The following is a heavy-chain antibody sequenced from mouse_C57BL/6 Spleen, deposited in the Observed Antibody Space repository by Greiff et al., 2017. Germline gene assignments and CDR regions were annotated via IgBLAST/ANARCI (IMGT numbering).Heavy chain of an antibody. V-gene: IGHV1-42*01. CDR3: ARRRSLLFPVAY. CDR2: INPSTGGT. CDR1: GYSFTGYY. J-gene: IGHJ4*01. Sequence: VQLQQSGPELVKPGASVKISCKASGYSFTGYYMNWVKQSPEKSLEWIGEINPSTGGTTYNQKFKAKATLTVDKSSSTAYMQLKSLTSEDSAVYYCARRRSLLFPVAYWGQGTSVTVSS. D-gene: IGHD2-1*01.